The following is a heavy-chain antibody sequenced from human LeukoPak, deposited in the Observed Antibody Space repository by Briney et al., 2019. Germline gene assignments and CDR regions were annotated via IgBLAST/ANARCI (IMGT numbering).Heavy chain of an antibody. CDR2: ISSISSTI. V-gene: IGHV3-48*03. Sequence: PGGSLRLSCAASGFTFRSYEMNWVRQAPGKGLEWVSYISSISSTIYYSDSLKGRFTISRDNAKNSLYLQMNSLRAEDTAAYYCATGGGPGWFGELFRGYFFDYWGQGTLVTVSS. D-gene: IGHD3-10*01. CDR3: ATGGGPGWFGELFRGYFFDY. CDR1: GFTFRSYE. J-gene: IGHJ4*02.